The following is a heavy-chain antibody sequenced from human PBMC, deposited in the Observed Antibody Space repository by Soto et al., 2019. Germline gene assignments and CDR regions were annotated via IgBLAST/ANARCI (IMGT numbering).Heavy chain of an antibody. CDR3: ARDPQPDDHDIVTGYCDY. J-gene: IGHJ4*02. D-gene: IGHD3-9*01. V-gene: IGHV3-30-3*01. CDR2: MSFDGSNK. Sequence: QVQQVESGGGVVQPGRSLTLSCVASGFSFSRYAMYWVRQIPGKGLEWVAVMSFDGSNKYYAYSLEGRFTISRDNSKKTLFLQMNSLRADDPADYLCARDPQPDDHDIVTGYCDYWGQGTLVSVSS. CDR1: GFSFSRYA.